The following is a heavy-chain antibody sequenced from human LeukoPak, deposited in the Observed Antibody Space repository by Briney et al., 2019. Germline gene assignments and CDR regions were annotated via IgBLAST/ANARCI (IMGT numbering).Heavy chain of an antibody. D-gene: IGHD6-13*01. CDR3: ARRLAAAGAFDC. V-gene: IGHV4-34*01. J-gene: IGHJ4*02. CDR2: INHSGST. CDR1: GGSFSDYY. Sequence: SETLSLTCAVYGGSFSDYYWSWIRQPPGKGLEWIGEINHSGSTNYNPSLKSRVTIPVDTSKNQFSLKLSSVTAADTAVYYCARRLAAAGAFDCWGQGTLVTVSS.